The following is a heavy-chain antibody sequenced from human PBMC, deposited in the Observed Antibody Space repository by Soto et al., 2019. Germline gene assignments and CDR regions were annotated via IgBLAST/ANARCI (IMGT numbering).Heavy chain of an antibody. CDR1: GGSISSGGYY. J-gene: IGHJ5*02. Sequence: QVQLQESGPGLVKPSQTLSLTCTVSGGSISSGGYYWSWIRQHPGKGLEWIGYIYYTKSTYYNPSLNRRVTIPLATSKNQFSLKLTSVTAAHPPVYYCATRVFPWGQGTLVTVSS. V-gene: IGHV4-31*03. CDR2: IYYTKST. CDR3: ATRVFP.